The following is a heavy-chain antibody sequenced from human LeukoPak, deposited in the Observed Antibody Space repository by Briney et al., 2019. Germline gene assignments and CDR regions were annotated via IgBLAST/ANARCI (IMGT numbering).Heavy chain of an antibody. Sequence: GASVKVSCKASGYTFNNHDINWVRQAPGQGLEWMGWISAYNGNTNYAQKLQGRVTMTTDTSTSTAYMELRSLRSDDTAVYYCARNPNDFWSGPQSDWGQGTLVTVSS. CDR2: ISAYNGNT. D-gene: IGHD3-3*01. J-gene: IGHJ4*02. V-gene: IGHV1-18*01. CDR1: GYTFNNHD. CDR3: ARNPNDFWSGPQSD.